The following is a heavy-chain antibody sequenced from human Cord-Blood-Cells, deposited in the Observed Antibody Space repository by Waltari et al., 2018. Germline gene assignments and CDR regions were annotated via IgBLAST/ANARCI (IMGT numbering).Heavy chain of an antibody. CDR3: ARRIAVAGTWFDP. V-gene: IGHV1-18*01. D-gene: IGHD6-19*01. CDR2: ISAYNGNT. CDR1: GYTFTSSG. J-gene: IGHJ5*02. Sequence: VQLVQSGAEAKKPGASVKGSCKASGYTFTSSGISWVGQAPGQGLEWMGWISAYNGNTNYAQKLQGRVTMTTDTSTSTAYMELRSLRSDDTAVYYCARRIAVAGTWFDPWGQGTLVTVSS.